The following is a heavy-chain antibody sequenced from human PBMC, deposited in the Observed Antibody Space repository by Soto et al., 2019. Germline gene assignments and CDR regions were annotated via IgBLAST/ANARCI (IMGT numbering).Heavy chain of an antibody. CDR3: ARPGEVDYYGSGSYPRDYYYGMDV. J-gene: IGHJ6*02. CDR2: IYYSGST. D-gene: IGHD3-10*01. V-gene: IGHV4-39*01. Sequence: SETLSLTCTVSGGSISSSSYYWGWIRQPPGKGLEWIGSIYYSGSTYYNPSLKSRVTISVDTSKNQFSLKLSSVTAADTAVYYCARPGEVDYYGSGSYPRDYYYGMDVWGQGTTVTVSS. CDR1: GGSISSSSYY.